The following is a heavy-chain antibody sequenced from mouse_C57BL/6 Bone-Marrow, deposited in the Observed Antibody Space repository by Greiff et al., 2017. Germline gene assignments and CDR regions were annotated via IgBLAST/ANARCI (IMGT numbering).Heavy chain of an antibody. V-gene: IGHV1-54*01. J-gene: IGHJ3*01. Sequence: QVQLQQSGAELVRPGTSVKVSCKASGYAFTNYLIEWVKQRPGQGLEWIGVSNPGSGGTNYNETFKGKATLTAYKSSSTAYMQLSSLTSEDSAIYFCARAHCGSFAYWGQGTLVTVSS. CDR2: SNPGSGGT. CDR1: GYAFTNYL. D-gene: IGHD1-1*01. CDR3: ARAHCGSFAY.